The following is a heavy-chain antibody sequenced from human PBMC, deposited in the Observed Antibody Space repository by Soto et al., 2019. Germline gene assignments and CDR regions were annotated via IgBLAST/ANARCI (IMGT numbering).Heavy chain of an antibody. CDR3: ARDIPPDYYDSSGYYYYYYYYGMDV. Sequence: QVQLVQSGAEVKKPGASVKVSCKASGYTFTGYYMHWVRQAPGQGLEGMGWINPNSGGTNYAQKFQGRVTMTRDTSVSTAYMELRRLSSDDTAVYYCARDIPPDYYDSSGYYYYYYYYGMDVWGEGTTVTVSS. J-gene: IGHJ6*04. V-gene: IGHV1-2*02. CDR2: INPNSGGT. D-gene: IGHD3-22*01. CDR1: GYTFTGYY.